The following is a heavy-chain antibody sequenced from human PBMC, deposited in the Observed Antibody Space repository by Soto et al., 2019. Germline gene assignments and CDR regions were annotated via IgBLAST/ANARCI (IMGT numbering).Heavy chain of an antibody. CDR2: INPSGGST. D-gene: IGHD2-21*02. V-gene: IGHV1-46*03. Sequence: QVQLVQSGAEVKKPGASVKVSCKASGYTFTSYYMHWVRQAPGQGLEWMGIINPSGGSTNYAQKFPGRVTMGRDTSTSTVYMELGGPGSEDTAGYYCASGYCGGDCYYLDAFDIWVQEPMIAVSS. J-gene: IGHJ3*02. CDR3: ASGYCGGDCYYLDAFDI. CDR1: GYTFTSYY.